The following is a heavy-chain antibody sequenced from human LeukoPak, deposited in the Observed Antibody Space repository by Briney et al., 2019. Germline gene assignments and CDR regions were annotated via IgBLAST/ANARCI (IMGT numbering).Heavy chain of an antibody. Sequence: ASVKVSCKASGYTFTSYGISWVRRAPGQGLEWMGWISAYNGNTNYAQKLQGRVTMTTDTSTSTAYMELRSLRSDDTAVYYCAIPWYYYDSSGYYSWGQGTLVTVSS. V-gene: IGHV1-18*01. CDR3: AIPWYYYDSSGYYS. CDR1: GYTFTSYG. J-gene: IGHJ4*02. D-gene: IGHD3-22*01. CDR2: ISAYNGNT.